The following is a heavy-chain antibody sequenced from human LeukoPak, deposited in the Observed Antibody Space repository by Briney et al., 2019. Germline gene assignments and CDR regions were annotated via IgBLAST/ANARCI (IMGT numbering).Heavy chain of an antibody. CDR2: ISYDGSNK. Sequence: GGSLRLSCAASGFTFSSYAMHWVRQAPGKGLEWVAVISYDGSNKYYADSVKGRFTISRDNSKNTLYLQMNSLRAEDTAVYYCARDGSWSAESYYYYYYYMDVWGKGTTVTVSS. CDR3: ARDGSWSAESYYYYYYYMDV. CDR1: GFTFSSYA. D-gene: IGHD6-13*01. J-gene: IGHJ6*03. V-gene: IGHV3-30-3*01.